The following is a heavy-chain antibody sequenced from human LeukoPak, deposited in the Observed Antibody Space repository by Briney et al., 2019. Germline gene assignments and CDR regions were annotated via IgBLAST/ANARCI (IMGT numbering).Heavy chain of an antibody. J-gene: IGHJ4*02. D-gene: IGHD3-3*01. CDR1: GGSISSGGYY. V-gene: IGHV4-31*03. Sequence: SQTLSLTCTVSGGSISSGGYYWSWIRQHPGKGLEWIGYIYYSGSTYYNPSLKSRVTISVDTSKNQFSLKLSSVTAADTAVYYCARGVTYYDFWSGYSQGPNDYWGQGTLVTVSS. CDR3: ARGVTYYDFWSGYSQGPNDY. CDR2: IYYSGST.